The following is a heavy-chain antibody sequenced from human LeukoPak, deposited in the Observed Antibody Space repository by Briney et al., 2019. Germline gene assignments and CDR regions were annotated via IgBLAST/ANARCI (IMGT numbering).Heavy chain of an antibody. CDR2: IYYSGST. J-gene: IGHJ4*02. CDR3: ASSSSWAPFDY. CDR1: GGSISSGVYY. D-gene: IGHD6-13*01. Sequence: SETLSLTCTVSGGSISSGVYYWSWIRQPPGKGLEWIGYIYYSGSTYYNPFLKSRVTISVDTSKNQFSLKLSSVTAADTAVYYCASSSSWAPFDYWGQGTLVTVSS. V-gene: IGHV4-30-4*01.